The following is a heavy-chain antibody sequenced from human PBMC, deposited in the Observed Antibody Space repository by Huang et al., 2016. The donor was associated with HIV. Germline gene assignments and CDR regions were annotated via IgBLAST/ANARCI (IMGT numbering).Heavy chain of an antibody. Sequence: QMQLVQSGPEVKKPGTSVKVSCKASGFTFTSSAVKWVRQVRGQRLEGVGWIVVGRGNTNYAQKFQERVTITRDMSTSTAYMELSSLRSEDTAVYYCAAYTSGPAGYYYYYDMDVWGQGTTVTVSS. CDR2: IVVGRGNT. CDR1: GFTFTSSA. J-gene: IGHJ6*02. CDR3: AAYTSGPAGYYYYYDMDV. V-gene: IGHV1-58*01. D-gene: IGHD6-19*01.